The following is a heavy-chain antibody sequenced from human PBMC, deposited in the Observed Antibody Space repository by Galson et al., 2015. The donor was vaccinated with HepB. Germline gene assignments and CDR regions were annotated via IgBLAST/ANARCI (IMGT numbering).Heavy chain of an antibody. CDR3: ARAHAADAAAAAGY. CDR2: ITPSGGST. CDR1: GYTFTSYY. J-gene: IGHJ4*02. V-gene: IGHV1-46*01. Sequence: SVKVSCKASGYTFTSYYMRWVRQAPGQGLEWMGIITPSGGSTSYAQKFQGRVTMTTDTSTSTAYMELSSLRSEDTAVYYCARAHAADAAAAAGYWGQGTLVTVSS. D-gene: IGHD6-25*01.